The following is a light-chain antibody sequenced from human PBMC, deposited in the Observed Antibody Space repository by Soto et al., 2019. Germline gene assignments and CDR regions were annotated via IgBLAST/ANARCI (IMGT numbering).Light chain of an antibody. CDR1: SSDVGAYNY. Sequence: QSALTQPASVSGSPGQSITISCTGSSSDVGAYNYVSWCQQHPGKAPKLIIYEVSNRPSGVSNRFSGSKSGNTASLTISGLQAEDEADYYCNSQTTSNTVVFGGGTKLTVL. J-gene: IGLJ2*01. CDR2: EVS. CDR3: NSQTTSNTVV. V-gene: IGLV2-14*01.